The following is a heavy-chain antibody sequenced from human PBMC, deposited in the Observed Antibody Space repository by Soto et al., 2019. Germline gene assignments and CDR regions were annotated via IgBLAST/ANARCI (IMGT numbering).Heavy chain of an antibody. J-gene: IGHJ6*02. CDR1: GITFSNAW. CDR2: IKSITDGGTT. V-gene: IGHV3-15*01. Sequence: GGSLRLSCAASGITFSNAWMTWVRQAPGKGLEWVGRIKSITDGGTTDYAAPVKGRFTISRDDSKDTLYLQMNNLRTEDTAVYHCTTDSADIVVVPAPFGMDVWGQGTTVTVSS. CDR3: TTDSADIVVVPAPFGMDV. D-gene: IGHD2-2*01.